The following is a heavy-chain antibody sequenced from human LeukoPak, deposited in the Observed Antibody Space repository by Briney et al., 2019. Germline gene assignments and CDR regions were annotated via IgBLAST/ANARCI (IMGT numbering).Heavy chain of an antibody. CDR1: GFTFDDYG. CDR2: INWNGGST. Sequence: TGGSLRLSCAASGFTFDDYGMSWVRQAPGKGLEWVSGINWNGGSTGYADSVKGRFTISRDNAKNSLYLQMNSLRAEDTALYYCARAGDDYVWGSYRPTDYWGQGTLVSVSS. J-gene: IGHJ4*02. CDR3: ARAGDDYVWGSYRPTDY. V-gene: IGHV3-20*04. D-gene: IGHD3-16*02.